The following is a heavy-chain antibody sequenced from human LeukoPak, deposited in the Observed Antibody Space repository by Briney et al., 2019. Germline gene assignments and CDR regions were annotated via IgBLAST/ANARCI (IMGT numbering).Heavy chain of an antibody. CDR1: GGSISSSSYY. V-gene: IGHV4-39*01. J-gene: IGHJ4*02. CDR2: IYYSGST. Sequence: SETLSLTCTVSGGSISSSSYYWGWIRQPPGKGLEWIGSIYYSGSTYYNPSLKSRVTISVDTSKNQFSLKLSSVTAADTAVYYCARRYCSSTSCYWKTSFDYWGQGTLVTVSS. D-gene: IGHD2-2*01. CDR3: ARRYCSSTSCYWKTSFDY.